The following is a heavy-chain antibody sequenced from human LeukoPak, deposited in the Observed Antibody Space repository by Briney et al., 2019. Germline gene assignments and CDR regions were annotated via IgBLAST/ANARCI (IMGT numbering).Heavy chain of an antibody. J-gene: IGHJ2*01. CDR2: ISYDGSNK. CDR1: GFTSSSYG. Sequence: GGSLRLSCAASGFTSSSYGMHWVRQAPGKGLEWVAVISYDGSNKYYADSVKGRFTISRDNSKNTLYLQMNSLRAEDTAVYYCARAPPSYSSSWPNWYFDLWGRGTLVTVSS. V-gene: IGHV3-30*03. CDR3: ARAPPSYSSSWPNWYFDL. D-gene: IGHD6-13*01.